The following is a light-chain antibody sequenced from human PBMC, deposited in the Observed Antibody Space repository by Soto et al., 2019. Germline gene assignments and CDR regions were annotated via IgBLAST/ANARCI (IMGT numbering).Light chain of an antibody. CDR3: QQYGSSPLT. CDR2: GAS. V-gene: IGKV3-20*01. J-gene: IGKJ4*01. Sequence: EIVLTQSPGTLSLSPGERATLSCRASQSVSSSFLAWYQQKPGQAPRLLIYGASSRATGIPDRFSGSGSGXXXXXXXXXLXPEXVXXYYCQQYGSSPLTFGGGTKVEIK. CDR1: QSVSSSF.